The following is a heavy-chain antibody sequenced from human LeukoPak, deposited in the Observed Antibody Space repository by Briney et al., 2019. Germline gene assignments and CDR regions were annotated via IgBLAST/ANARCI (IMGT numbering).Heavy chain of an antibody. CDR1: GGSISSSSYY. J-gene: IGHJ5*02. CDR3: ARTISIAVAGTRGWFDP. V-gene: IGHV4-39*01. CDR2: IYYSGST. Sequence: SETLSLTCTVSGGSISSSSYYWGWIRQPPGKGLEWIGSIYYSGSTYYNPSLKSRVTISVDTSKNQLSLKLSSVTAADTAVYYCARTISIAVAGTRGWFDPWGQGTLVTVSS. D-gene: IGHD6-19*01.